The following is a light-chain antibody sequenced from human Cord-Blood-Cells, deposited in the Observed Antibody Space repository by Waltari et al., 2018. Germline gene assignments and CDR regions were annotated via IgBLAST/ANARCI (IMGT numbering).Light chain of an antibody. CDR2: DAS. V-gene: IGKV1-5*01. CDR3: QQYNSYPYT. J-gene: IGKJ2*01. CDR1: QSISSW. Sequence: DIHMTQPPSPLSASVRARVPITCRASQSISSWLAWYQQKPGKAPKLLIYDASSLESGVPSRFSGSGSGTEFTLTISSLQPDDFATYYCQQYNSYPYTFGQGTKLEIK.